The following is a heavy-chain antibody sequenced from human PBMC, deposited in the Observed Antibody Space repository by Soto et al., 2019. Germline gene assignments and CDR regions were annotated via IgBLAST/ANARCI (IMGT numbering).Heavy chain of an antibody. CDR1: GGSISSYY. V-gene: IGHV4-59*01. J-gene: IGHJ3*02. D-gene: IGHD2-15*01. CDR3: ARGLLGCSGGSCYSSLAFDI. Sequence: SETLSLTCPVSGGSISSYYWSWIRQPPGKGLEWIGYIYYSGSTNYNPSLKSRVTISVDTSKNQFSLKLSSVTAADTAVYYCARGLLGCSGGSCYSSLAFDIWGQGTMVTVSS. CDR2: IYYSGST.